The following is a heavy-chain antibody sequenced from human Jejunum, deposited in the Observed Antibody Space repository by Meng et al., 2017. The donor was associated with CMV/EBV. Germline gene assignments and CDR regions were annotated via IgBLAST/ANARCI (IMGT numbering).Heavy chain of an antibody. CDR3: AGGGDFWSGYSGHYFDY. CDR2: IYYGGTT. Sequence: YWGSVRQPRGKGLERIWSIYYGGTTTYNPSLKSRVTISVDASKNQFSLKLSSVTAADTAIYYCAGGGDFWSGYSGHYFDYWGQGSLVTVSS. V-gene: IGHV4-39*07. J-gene: IGHJ4*02. D-gene: IGHD3-3*01. CDR1: Y.